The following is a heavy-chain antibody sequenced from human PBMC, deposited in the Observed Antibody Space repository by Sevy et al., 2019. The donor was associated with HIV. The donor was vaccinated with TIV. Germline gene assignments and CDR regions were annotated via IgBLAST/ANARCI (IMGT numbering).Heavy chain of an antibody. CDR1: GDSVSSNTAA. D-gene: IGHD2-2*01. V-gene: IGHV6-1*01. CDR2: TYYRSKWFN. Sequence: SQTLSLTCAISGDSVSSNTAAWNWIRQSPSRGLEWLGRTYYRSKWFNDYAVSVISRISIDPDTSKNLFSQRLNSVTPEDTAIYYCARDKSSVGSNWDSVAPADYGMDVWGQGTTVTVSS. J-gene: IGHJ6*02. CDR3: ARDKSSVGSNWDSVAPADYGMDV.